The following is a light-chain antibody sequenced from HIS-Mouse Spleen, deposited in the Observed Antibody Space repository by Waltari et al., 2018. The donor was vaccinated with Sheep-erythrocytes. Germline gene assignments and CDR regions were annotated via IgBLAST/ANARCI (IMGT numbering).Light chain of an antibody. CDR2: KAS. J-gene: IGKJ4*01. CDR1: QSISSW. CDR3: QQYNSYSVT. V-gene: IGKV1-5*03. Sequence: DIQMTQSPSTLSASAGDRVTIPCRASQSISSWLAWYQQKPGKAPKLLIYKASSLESGVPSRFSGSGSGTEFTLTISSLQPDDFATYYCQQYNSYSVTFGGGTKVEIK.